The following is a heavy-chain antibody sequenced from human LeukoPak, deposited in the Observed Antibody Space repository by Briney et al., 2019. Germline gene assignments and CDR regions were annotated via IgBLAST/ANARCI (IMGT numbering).Heavy chain of an antibody. V-gene: IGHV3-48*02. CDR2: IRSTSSTI. J-gene: IGHJ4*02. CDR1: GFTFSTYS. CDR3: ARAVPFDN. Sequence: GGSLRLSCAASGFTFSTYSMNWVRQAPGKGLEWVSYIRSTSSTIYYADSVKGRFTISRDNAKDTLYLQMNSLRDEDTAVYYCARAVPFDNWGQGTLVTVSS.